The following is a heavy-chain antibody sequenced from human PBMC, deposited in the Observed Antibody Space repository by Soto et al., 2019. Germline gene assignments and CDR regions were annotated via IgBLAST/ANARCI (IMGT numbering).Heavy chain of an antibody. CDR1: GYTFTSYA. V-gene: IGHV1-3*01. CDR3: ARAPLAHCRCGSCYGARWWFDL. Sequence: ASVKVSCKASGYTFTSYAMHWVRQAPGQRIEWMGWINAGNGNTKYSQKFQGRVTITRDTSASTAYMELSSLRSEDTAVYYCARAPLAHCRCGSCYGARWWFDLWGQGTPVTVSS. J-gene: IGHJ5*02. CDR2: INAGNGNT. D-gene: IGHD2-15*01.